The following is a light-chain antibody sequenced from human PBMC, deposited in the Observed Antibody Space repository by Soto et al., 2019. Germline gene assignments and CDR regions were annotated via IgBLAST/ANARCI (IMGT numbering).Light chain of an antibody. J-gene: IGKJ2*01. CDR1: QSVNSY. CDR3: QQRSNRPT. CDR2: DAS. Sequence: EIVLTQSPATLSLSPGERATLSCRASQSVNSYLAWYQQKPGQAPRLLIYDASNRATGIPARFSGSGSGTDFTLTISSLEPEDFAVYYCQQRSNRPTFGQGTKLEIK. V-gene: IGKV3-11*01.